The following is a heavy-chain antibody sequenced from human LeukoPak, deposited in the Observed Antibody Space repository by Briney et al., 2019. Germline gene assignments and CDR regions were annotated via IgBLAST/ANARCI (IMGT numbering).Heavy chain of an antibody. J-gene: IGHJ3*02. Sequence: GASVKVSCKESGYTFTSYYMHWERQAPGQGLEWMGIINPSGGSTSYAQKFQGRVTMTRDTSTSTVYMELSSLRSEDTAVYYCARVVTRIGDAFDIWGQGTMVTVSS. CDR2: INPSGGST. D-gene: IGHD2-21*02. V-gene: IGHV1-46*01. CDR1: GYTFTSYY. CDR3: ARVVTRIGDAFDI.